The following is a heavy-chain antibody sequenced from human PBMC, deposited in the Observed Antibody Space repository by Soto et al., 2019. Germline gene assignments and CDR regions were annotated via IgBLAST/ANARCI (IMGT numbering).Heavy chain of an antibody. J-gene: IGHJ6*02. D-gene: IGHD3-16*02. CDR3: EAEMTFGKLSVV. Sequence: QVQLVQSGAEVKKPGSSVKVSCKASGDTDTNYVISWVRQAPGQGLEWMGGIVPKFGTTYSAQKLQDSLTITADESTSTVYMQLSSLRLDDTAVYYCEAEMTFGKLSVVWGQGTTVTVSS. V-gene: IGHV1-69*01. CDR1: GDTDTNYV. CDR2: IVPKFGTT.